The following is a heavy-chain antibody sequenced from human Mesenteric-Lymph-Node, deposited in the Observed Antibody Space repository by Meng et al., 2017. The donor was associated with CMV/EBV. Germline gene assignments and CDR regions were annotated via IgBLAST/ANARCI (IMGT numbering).Heavy chain of an antibody. CDR3: ARPPSDWDYGGIEPFNL. V-gene: IGHV3-53*01. Sequence: SWFTVSTNFISWVRQAPGKGLEWVSTIYRGGKTFYADSVKGRFTVSRDNAEKTLYLQMNNLRAEDTAVYYCARPPSDWDYGGIEPFNLWGQGTLVTVSS. CDR1: WFTVSTNF. D-gene: IGHD4/OR15-4a*01. CDR2: IYRGGKT. J-gene: IGHJ4*02.